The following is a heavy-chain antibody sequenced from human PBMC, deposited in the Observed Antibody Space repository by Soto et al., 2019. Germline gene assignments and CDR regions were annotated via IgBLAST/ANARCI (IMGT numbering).Heavy chain of an antibody. CDR1: GGPISGYY. Sequence: SETLSLTCSVSGGPISGYYWTWIRQPPGKGLEWIGYIFYSGGTNYNPSLKSRVTISVDTSKNQFSLKLSSVTAADTALYSCARVGSSGWSPDYWGRGTLVTVSS. CDR2: IFYSGGT. V-gene: IGHV4-59*01. J-gene: IGHJ4*02. D-gene: IGHD6-19*01. CDR3: ARVGSSGWSPDY.